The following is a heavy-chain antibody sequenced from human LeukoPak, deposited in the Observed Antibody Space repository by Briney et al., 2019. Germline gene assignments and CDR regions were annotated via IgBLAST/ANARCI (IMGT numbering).Heavy chain of an antibody. V-gene: IGHV4-30-4*01. CDR3: ARDASKDLVSHRPPGDYYYGMDV. CDR1: GDSINSGDHY. J-gene: IGHJ6*02. Sequence: PSQTLSLTCTVSGDSINSGDHYWSWVRQPPGKGLEWIAYIYYSGSTYFTPSLKRRLTTSVDTSKNQFSLKLSSVTAADTAVYYCARDASKDLVSHRPPGDYYYGMDVWGQGTTVTVSS. CDR2: IYYSGST. D-gene: IGHD1-14*01.